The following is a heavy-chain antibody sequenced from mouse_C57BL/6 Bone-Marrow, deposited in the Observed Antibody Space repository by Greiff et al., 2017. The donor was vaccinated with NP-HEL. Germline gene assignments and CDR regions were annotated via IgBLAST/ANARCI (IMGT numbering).Heavy chain of an antibody. CDR3: ARGGQLSPAWFAY. D-gene: IGHD3-2*02. J-gene: IGHJ3*01. V-gene: IGHV1-26*01. CDR1: GYTFTDYY. Sequence: EVQLQQSGPELVKPGASVKISCKASGYTFTDYYMNWVKQSHGKSVEWIGDINPNNGGTSYNQKFKGKATLTVDKSSSAAYMELRSLTSEDSAVYYCARGGQLSPAWFAYWGQGTLVTVSA. CDR2: INPNNGGT.